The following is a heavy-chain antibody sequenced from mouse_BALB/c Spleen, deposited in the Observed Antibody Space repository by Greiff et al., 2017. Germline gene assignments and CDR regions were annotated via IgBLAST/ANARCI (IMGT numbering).Heavy chain of an antibody. Sequence: VQLQQSGPGLVKPSQSLSLTCTVTGYSITSDYAWNWIRQFPGNKLEWMGYISYSGSTSYNPSLKSRISITRDTSKNQFFLQLNSVTTEDTATYYCARWGLDYYGSSYDAMDYGGQGTSVTVSS. CDR2: ISYSGST. CDR3: ARWGLDYYGSSYDAMDY. J-gene: IGHJ4*01. D-gene: IGHD1-1*01. V-gene: IGHV3-2*02. CDR1: GYSITSDYA.